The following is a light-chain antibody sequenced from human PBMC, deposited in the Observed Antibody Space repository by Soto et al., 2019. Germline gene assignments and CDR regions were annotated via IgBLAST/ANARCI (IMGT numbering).Light chain of an antibody. CDR1: QNVGNH. J-gene: IGKJ1*01. CDR2: RAS. V-gene: IGKV1-39*01. CDR3: QQTFLSPPT. Sequence: DIQLTQSPSSLSASVGDRVSITCRASQNVGNHLNWYRQKPGKAPKLLVSRASSLQSGVPSGFSGSGSGTDFTLTISSLQTEDFATYYCQQTFLSPPTFGQGTRVDVK.